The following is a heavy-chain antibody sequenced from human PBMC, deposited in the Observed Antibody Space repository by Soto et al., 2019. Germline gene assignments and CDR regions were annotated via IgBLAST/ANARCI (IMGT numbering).Heavy chain of an antibody. Sequence: GASVKVSCKASGYTFTSHYMHWVRQAPGQRLEWMGMINASNGNTNYSQKFQDRVTITRDTSASTAYMELSSLRSEDTAVYYCAREDGERAFDIWGQGTMVTV. D-gene: IGHD4-17*01. J-gene: IGHJ3*02. CDR2: INASNGNT. CDR3: AREDGERAFDI. CDR1: GYTFTSHY. V-gene: IGHV1-3*01.